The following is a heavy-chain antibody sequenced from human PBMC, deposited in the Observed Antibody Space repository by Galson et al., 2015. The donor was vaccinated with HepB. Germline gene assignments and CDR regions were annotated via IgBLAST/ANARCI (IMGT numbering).Heavy chain of an antibody. D-gene: IGHD3-10*01. CDR3: AREPNYYGSGSSHQAFDY. Sequence: SVKVSCKASGYTFTSYYMHWVRQAPGQGLEWMGIINPSGGSTSYAQKFRGRVTMTRDTSTSTVYMELSSLRSEDTAVYYCAREPNYYGSGSSHQAFDYWGQGTLVTVSS. CDR1: GYTFTSYY. CDR2: INPSGGST. J-gene: IGHJ4*02. V-gene: IGHV1-46*01.